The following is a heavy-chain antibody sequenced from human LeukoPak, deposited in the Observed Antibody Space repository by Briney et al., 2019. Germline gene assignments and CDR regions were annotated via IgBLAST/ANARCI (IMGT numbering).Heavy chain of an antibody. CDR1: GFTFSSYS. V-gene: IGHV3-21*01. J-gene: IGHJ4*02. Sequence: GGSLRLSCAASGFTFSSYSMNWVRQAPGKGLEWVSSISSSSSYIYYADSVKGRFTISRDNAKDSLYLQMNSLRAEDTAVYYCARDRLPGREWLRLFDYWGQGTLVTVSS. D-gene: IGHD5-12*01. CDR3: ARDRLPGREWLRLFDY. CDR2: ISSSSSYI.